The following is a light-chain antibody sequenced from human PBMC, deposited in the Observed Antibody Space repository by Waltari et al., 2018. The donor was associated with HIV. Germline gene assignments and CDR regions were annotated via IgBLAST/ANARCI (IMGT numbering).Light chain of an antibody. CDR1: DSNIGRNT. CDR3: ATWDDSLRGRV. Sequence: QSVLTQPPSASGTPGQRVSISCSGTDSNIGRNTVNWYQHLPGTAPKLLMENNNERPSGGPDRFSGSKSGTSASLAISGLQSDDEANYYCATWDDSLRGRVFGGGTKLTVL. V-gene: IGLV1-44*01. J-gene: IGLJ3*02. CDR2: NNN.